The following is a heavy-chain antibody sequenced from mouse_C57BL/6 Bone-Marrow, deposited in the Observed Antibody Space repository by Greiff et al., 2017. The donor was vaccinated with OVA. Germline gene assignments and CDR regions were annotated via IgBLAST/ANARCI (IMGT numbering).Heavy chain of an antibody. CDR3: ARRYGSSYWYFDV. CDR2: ISDGGSYT. CDR1: GFTFSSYA. J-gene: IGHJ1*03. D-gene: IGHD1-1*01. V-gene: IGHV5-4*03. Sequence: EVKVVESGGGLVKPGGSLKLSCAASGFTFSSYAMSWVRQTPEKRLEWVATISDGGSYTYYPDNVKGRFPISRDNAKNNLYLQMSHLKSEDTAMYYCARRYGSSYWYFDVWGTGTTVTVSS.